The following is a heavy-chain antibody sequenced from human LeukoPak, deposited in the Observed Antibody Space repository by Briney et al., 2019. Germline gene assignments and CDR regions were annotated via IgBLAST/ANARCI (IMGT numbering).Heavy chain of an antibody. J-gene: IGHJ4*02. CDR2: INPNSGGT. CDR1: GYTFTVYY. V-gene: IGHV1-2*02. D-gene: IGHD6-6*01. Sequence: ASVTVSCTASGYTFTVYYMHWVRQAPGQGLEWMGWINPNSGGTNYAQKLQGRVTMTRDTSISTAYMELSRLRSDDTAVYYCASGRSSSSVHDYWGQGTLVTVSS. CDR3: ASGRSSSSVHDY.